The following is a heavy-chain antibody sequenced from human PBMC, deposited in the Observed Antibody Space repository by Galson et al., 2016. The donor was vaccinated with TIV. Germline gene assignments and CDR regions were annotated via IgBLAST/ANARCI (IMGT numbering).Heavy chain of an antibody. CDR3: ARHTSDWDKRVDY. V-gene: IGHV4-39*01. Sequence: LSLTCTVSGDSVNSGNYYWAWFRQPPGKRLEWIGSVYYVGSTYYNPSLKSRVTIFVDTSKTHFSLKVNSVTAADTALYYCARHTSDWDKRVDYWGQGILVTVSS. J-gene: IGHJ4*02. CDR2: VYYVGST. CDR1: GDSVNSGNYY. D-gene: IGHD1/OR15-1a*01.